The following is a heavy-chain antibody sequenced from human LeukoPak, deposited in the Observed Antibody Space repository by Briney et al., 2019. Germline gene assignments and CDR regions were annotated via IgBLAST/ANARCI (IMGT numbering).Heavy chain of an antibody. Sequence: VASVNVSCKASGYTFTSYDINWVRQAPGQGLEWMGWINPNSGGTNYAQKFQGRVTMTRDTSISTAYMELSRLRSDDTAVYYCARGSSWVHWGQGTLVTVSS. CDR3: ARGSSWVH. CDR1: GYTFTSYD. CDR2: INPNSGGT. J-gene: IGHJ4*02. D-gene: IGHD6-13*01. V-gene: IGHV1-2*02.